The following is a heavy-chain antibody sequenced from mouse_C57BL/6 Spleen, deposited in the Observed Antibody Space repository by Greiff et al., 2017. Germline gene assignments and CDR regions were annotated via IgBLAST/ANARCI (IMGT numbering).Heavy chain of an antibody. V-gene: IGHV1-82*01. CDR2: IYPGDGDT. D-gene: IGHD3-2*02. Sequence: QVQLKESGPELVKPGASVKISCKASGYAFSSSWMNWVKQRPGKGLEWIGRIYPGDGDTNYNGKFKGKATLTADKSSSTAYMQLSSLTSEDSAVYFCARMGAAQATGAMDYWGQGTSVTVSS. CDR3: ARMGAAQATGAMDY. CDR1: GYAFSSSW. J-gene: IGHJ4*01.